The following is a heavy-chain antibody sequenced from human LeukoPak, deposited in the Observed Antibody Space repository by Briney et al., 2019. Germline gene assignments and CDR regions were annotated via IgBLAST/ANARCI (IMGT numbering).Heavy chain of an antibody. CDR1: GFTFSSYW. CDR3: ARRYFEY. Sequence: GGSLRLSCAGSGFTFSSYWMHWVRQAPGKGLEWVANIRQDGSEKYYVDSVKGRFTISRDNAKNALYLQMNSLRAEDTAVYYCARRYFEYWGQGTLVTVSS. CDR2: IRQDGSEK. V-gene: IGHV3-7*03. J-gene: IGHJ4*02.